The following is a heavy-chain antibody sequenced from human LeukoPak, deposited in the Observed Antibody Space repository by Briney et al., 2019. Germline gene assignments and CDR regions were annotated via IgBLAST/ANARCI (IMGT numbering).Heavy chain of an antibody. CDR1: GFTFSSYW. CDR3: ARRYFEY. Sequence: GGSLRLSCAGSGFTFSSYWMHWVRQAPGKGLEWVANIRQDGSEKYYVDSVKGRFTISRDNAKNALYLQMNSLRAEDTAVYYCARRYFEYWGQGTLVTVSS. CDR2: IRQDGSEK. V-gene: IGHV3-7*03. J-gene: IGHJ4*02.